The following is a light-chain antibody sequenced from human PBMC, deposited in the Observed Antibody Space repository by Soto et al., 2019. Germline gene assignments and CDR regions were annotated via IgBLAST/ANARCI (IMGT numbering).Light chain of an antibody. J-gene: IGKJ3*01. Sequence: ENLLTQSPGTLSLSPGERATLSCRASQSVNSRYLAWYQQKPGQAPRLFIYGASNRATGIPDRFSGSGSGTDFTLTFSRLEPEDFAVYYCQHYGNSLFTFGPGTKVEIK. CDR2: GAS. V-gene: IGKV3-20*01. CDR3: QHYGNSLFT. CDR1: QSVNSRY.